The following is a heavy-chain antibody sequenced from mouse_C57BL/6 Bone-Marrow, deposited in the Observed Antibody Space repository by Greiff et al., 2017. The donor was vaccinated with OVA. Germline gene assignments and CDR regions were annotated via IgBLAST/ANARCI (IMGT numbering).Heavy chain of an antibody. D-gene: IGHD2-2*01. Sequence: EVQVVESGGGLVQPGESLKLSCESNEYEFPSHDMSWVRKTPEKRLELVAAINSDGGSTYYPDTMERRFIISRDNTKKTLYLQMSSLRSEDTAMYYCTRVLWLRRTGFDYWGQGTTLTVSS. CDR1: EYEFPSHD. CDR3: TRVLWLRRTGFDY. J-gene: IGHJ2*01. V-gene: IGHV5-2*01. CDR2: INSDGGST.